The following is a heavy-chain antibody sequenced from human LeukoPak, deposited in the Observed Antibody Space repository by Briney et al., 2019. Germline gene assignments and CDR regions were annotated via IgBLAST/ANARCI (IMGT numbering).Heavy chain of an antibody. CDR2: IRSSGSPI. CDR3: ARDLGDYASFDY. V-gene: IGHV3-48*03. CDR1: GFTFSSYE. Sequence: GGSLRLSCAASGFTFSSYEMNWVRQAPGRGLEWVSYIRSSGSPIYYADSVKGRFTISRDNAKNSLYLQMNSLRAEDTAVYYCARDLGDYASFDYWGQGTLVTVSS. J-gene: IGHJ4*02. D-gene: IGHD4-17*01.